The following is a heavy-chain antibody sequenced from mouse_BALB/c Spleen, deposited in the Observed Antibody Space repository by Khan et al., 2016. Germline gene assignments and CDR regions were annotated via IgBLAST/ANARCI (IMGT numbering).Heavy chain of an antibody. CDR1: GYTFTDYY. Sequence: GQRQQEGGERGRPGASVKLSCKASGYTFTDYYINWLKQRTGQGLEWIGEIFPGSGKTYYNEKFKDKATLTADESSSTAYMQLSSLTSEDSAVYFCARSYYGYFALDYWGQGTSVTVSS. CDR2: IFPGSGKT. V-gene: IGHV1-77*01. CDR3: ARSYYGYFALDY. D-gene: IGHD1-2*01. J-gene: IGHJ4*01.